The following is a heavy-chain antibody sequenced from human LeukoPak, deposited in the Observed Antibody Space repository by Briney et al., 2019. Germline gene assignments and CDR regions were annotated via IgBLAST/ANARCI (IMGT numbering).Heavy chain of an antibody. D-gene: IGHD2-21*02. J-gene: IGHJ4*02. CDR1: GFTFSSYW. V-gene: IGHV3-7*01. CDR2: IKQDGSEK. Sequence: GGSLRLSCAASGFTFSSYWMSWVRQAPGKGLEWVANIKQDGSEKYYEDSVKGRFTISRDNAKNSLYLQMNSLRAEDTAVYYCASDRTPYCGGDCYFDYWGQGTLVTVSS. CDR3: ASDRTPYCGGDCYFDY.